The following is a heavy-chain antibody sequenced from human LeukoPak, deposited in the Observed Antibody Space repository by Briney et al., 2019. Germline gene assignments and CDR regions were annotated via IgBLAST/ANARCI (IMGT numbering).Heavy chain of an antibody. CDR1: GGYISSHY. CDR2: IYYSGST. V-gene: IGHV4-59*11. Sequence: SETLSLTCTVSGGYISSHYWSWIRQPPGKGLEWIGYIYYSGSTNYNPPLKSRVTISVDTSKNQFSLKLSSVTAADTAVYYCARGGGYEGHYFDYWGQGTLVTVSS. J-gene: IGHJ4*02. CDR3: ARGGGYEGHYFDY. D-gene: IGHD5-12*01.